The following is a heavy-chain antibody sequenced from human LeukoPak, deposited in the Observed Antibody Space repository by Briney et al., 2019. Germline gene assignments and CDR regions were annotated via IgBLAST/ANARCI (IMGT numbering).Heavy chain of an antibody. Sequence: SETLSLTCAVYGGSFSGYYRSWIRQPPGKGLVWIGEINHSGSTNYNPSLKSRVTISVDTSKNQFSLKLSSVTAADTAVYYCARHGSPYYYGSGSCYHYWGQGTLVTVSS. V-gene: IGHV4-34*01. D-gene: IGHD3-10*01. CDR2: INHSGST. CDR1: GGSFSGYY. J-gene: IGHJ4*02. CDR3: ARHGSPYYYGSGSCYHY.